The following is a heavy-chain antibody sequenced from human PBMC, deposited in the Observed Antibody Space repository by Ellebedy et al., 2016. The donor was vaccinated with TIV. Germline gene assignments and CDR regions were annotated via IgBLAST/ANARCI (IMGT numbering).Heavy chain of an antibody. J-gene: IGHJ4*02. CDR2: IKSKTDGETT. D-gene: IGHD5-12*01. CDR1: GFTFSNAW. Sequence: GGSLRLSXAASGFTFSNAWMGWVRQAPGKGLEWVGRIKSKTDGETTDYATPVKGRFTISRDDSKSTLYMQMNSLKTGDTGVYYCTTGRHGYDWLIDYWGQGTLVTASS. CDR3: TTGRHGYDWLIDY. V-gene: IGHV3-15*01.